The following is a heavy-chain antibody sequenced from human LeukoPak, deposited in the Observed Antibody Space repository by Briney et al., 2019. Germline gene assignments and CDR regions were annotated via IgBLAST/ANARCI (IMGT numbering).Heavy chain of an antibody. CDR2: VYYSGTA. CDR3: ARTKSGWYYSDY. V-gene: IGHV4-59*08. CDR1: GGSISNYY. J-gene: IGHJ4*02. Sequence: SETLSLTCTVSGGSISNYYWSWIRQPPGKGLELIGYVYYSGTANYNPSLESRVTILVDTSKNQFSLNLSSVTAADTAVYYCARTKSGWYYSDYWGQGTLVSVSS. D-gene: IGHD6-19*01.